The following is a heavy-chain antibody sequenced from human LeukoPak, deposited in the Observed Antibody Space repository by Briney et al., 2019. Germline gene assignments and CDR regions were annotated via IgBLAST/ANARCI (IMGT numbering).Heavy chain of an antibody. J-gene: IGHJ5*02. CDR3: ARDLSGSGSCYNWFDP. D-gene: IGHD3-10*01. CDR2: ISYDGSNK. V-gene: IGHV3-30*04. CDR1: GFTFSSYA. Sequence: QTGGSLRLSCAASGFTFSSYAMHWVRQAPGKGLEWVAVISYDGSNKYYADSVKGRFTISRDNSKNTLYLQMKSLRAEDTAVYYCARDLSGSGSCYNWFDPWGQGTLVTVSS.